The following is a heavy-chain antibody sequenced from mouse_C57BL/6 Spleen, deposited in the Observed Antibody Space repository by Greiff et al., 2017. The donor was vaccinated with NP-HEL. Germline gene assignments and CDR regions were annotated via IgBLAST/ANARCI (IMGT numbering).Heavy chain of an antibody. CDR1: GFSLTSYG. D-gene: IGHD2-2*01. Sequence: VMLVESGPGLVQPSQSLSITCTVSGFSLTSYGVHWVRQSPGKGLEWLGVIWSGGSTDYNAAFISRLSISKDNSKSQVFCKMNSLQADDTAIYYCARWGYYWYFDVWGTGTTVTVSS. CDR2: IWSGGST. CDR3: ARWGYYWYFDV. J-gene: IGHJ1*03. V-gene: IGHV2-2*01.